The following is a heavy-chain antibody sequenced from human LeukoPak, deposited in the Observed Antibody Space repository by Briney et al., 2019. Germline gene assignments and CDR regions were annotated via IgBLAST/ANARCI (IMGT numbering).Heavy chain of an antibody. Sequence: PSQTLSLTCTVSGGSISSGSYYWSWIRQPAGKGLEWIGRIYTSGSTNYNPSLKSRVTISVDTSKNQFSLKLSSVTAADTAVYYCARDRDIAVAGTGYYYYYMDVWAKGPRSPSP. CDR2: IYTSGST. D-gene: IGHD6-19*01. CDR1: GGSISSGSYY. J-gene: IGHJ6*03. CDR3: ARDRDIAVAGTGYYYYYMDV. V-gene: IGHV4-61*02.